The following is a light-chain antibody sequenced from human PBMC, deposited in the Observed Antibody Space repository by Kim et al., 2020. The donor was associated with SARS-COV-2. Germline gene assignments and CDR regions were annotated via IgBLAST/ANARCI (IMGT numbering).Light chain of an antibody. J-gene: IGLJ1*01. V-gene: IGLV3-19*01. CDR1: SRRSYY. CDR3: NSRDSSGNLYV. CDR2: GKN. Sequence: ALGQTVRITCQGDSRRSYYASWYQQKPGQAPVLVIYGKNNRPSGIPDRFSGSSSGNTASLTITGAQAEDEADYYCNSRDSSGNLYVFGTGTKVTVL.